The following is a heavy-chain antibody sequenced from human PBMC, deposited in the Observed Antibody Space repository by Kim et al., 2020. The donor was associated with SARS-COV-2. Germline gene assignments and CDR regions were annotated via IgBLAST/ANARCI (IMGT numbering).Heavy chain of an antibody. CDR2: ISRSSNYI. Sequence: GGSLRLSCAAFGFTLNSHSMNWVRQAPGKGLEWVSSISRSSNYISYADSVKGRFTISRDNAKNSLYLQLNSLRVEDTAVYYCARDQTYSSSHDFWGQRTLVTVSS. J-gene: IGHJ4*02. CDR3: ARDQTYSSSHDF. V-gene: IGHV3-21*01. D-gene: IGHD6-13*01. CDR1: GFTLNSHS.